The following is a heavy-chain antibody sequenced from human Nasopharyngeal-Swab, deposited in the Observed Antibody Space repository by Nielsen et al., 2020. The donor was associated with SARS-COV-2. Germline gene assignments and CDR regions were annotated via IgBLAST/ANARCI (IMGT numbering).Heavy chain of an antibody. CDR1: GDRVSSNSAA. Sequence: SQTLSPTCSISGDRVSSNSAAWNWIRQSPSRGLEWLGRTYYRSKWYNDYAVSVKSRITINPDTSKNQFSLQLNSVTPEDTAVYYCAREWENWNGDWFDPWGQGTLVTVSS. J-gene: IGHJ5*02. V-gene: IGHV6-1*01. CDR2: TYYRSKWYN. D-gene: IGHD1-1*01. CDR3: AREWENWNGDWFDP.